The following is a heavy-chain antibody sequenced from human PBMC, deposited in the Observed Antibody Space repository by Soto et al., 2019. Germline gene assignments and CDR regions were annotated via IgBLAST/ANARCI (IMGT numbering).Heavy chain of an antibody. V-gene: IGHV2-5*02. CDR2: IYWDDDK. CDR3: ALPNGSPHHKYYCGMEV. J-gene: IGHJ6*02. D-gene: IGHD2-8*01. CDR1: GFSLSTSGVG. Sequence: QITLKESGPPLVKPTQTLTLTCTFSGFSLSTSGVGVGWIRQPPGKALEWLALIYWDDDKRYSPSLKNRLTTATDTSKPQAVLTKPITDPGDTATYYDALPNGSPHHKYYCGMEVWGPGT.